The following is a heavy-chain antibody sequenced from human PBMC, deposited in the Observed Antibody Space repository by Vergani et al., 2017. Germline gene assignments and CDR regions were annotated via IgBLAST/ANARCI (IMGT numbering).Heavy chain of an antibody. CDR3: AKERYSYAPEGFWDY. Sequence: QVQLVESGGGVVQPGRSLRLSCAASGFTFSSYGMHWVRQAPGKGLEWVAVIWYDGSNKYYADSVKGRFTISRDNSKNTLYLQMNSLRAEDTAVYYCAKERYSYAPEGFWDYWGQGTLVTVSS. CDR2: IWYDGSNK. D-gene: IGHD5-18*01. J-gene: IGHJ4*02. V-gene: IGHV3-33*06. CDR1: GFTFSSYG.